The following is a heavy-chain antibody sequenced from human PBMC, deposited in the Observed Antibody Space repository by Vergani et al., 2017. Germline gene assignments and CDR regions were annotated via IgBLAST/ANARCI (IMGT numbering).Heavy chain of an antibody. CDR2: ISWNSGSI. Sequence: EVQLVESGGGLVQPGRSLRLSCAASGFTFDDYAMHWVRQAPGKGLEWVSGISWNSGSIGYADSVKGRFTISRDNAKNSLYLQMNSLRAEDTALYYCAKGLPIFGVVISAFDIWGQGTMVTVSS. CDR3: AKGLPIFGVVISAFDI. J-gene: IGHJ3*02. CDR1: GFTFDDYA. D-gene: IGHD3-3*01. V-gene: IGHV3-9*01.